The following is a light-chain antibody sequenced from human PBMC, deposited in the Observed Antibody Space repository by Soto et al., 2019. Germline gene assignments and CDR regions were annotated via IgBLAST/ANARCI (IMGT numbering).Light chain of an antibody. Sequence: EIVLTQSPGTLSLSPGEGATLSCRASQSISSTFLSWYQQKRGQAPRLLIYGASNRATGIPDRFSGSGSGTVFTLTITRLEPEDFAFYYCQHYGGSPRTFGQGTKVEVK. CDR1: QSISSTF. V-gene: IGKV3-20*01. CDR3: QHYGGSPRT. J-gene: IGKJ1*01. CDR2: GAS.